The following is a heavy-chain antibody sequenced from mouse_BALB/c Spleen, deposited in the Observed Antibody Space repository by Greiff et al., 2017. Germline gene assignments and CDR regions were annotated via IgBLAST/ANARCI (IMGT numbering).Heavy chain of an antibody. J-gene: IGHJ3*01. Sequence: QVQLKESGPELVKPGASVKISCKASGYTFTDYYINWVKQKPGQGLEWIGWIYPGSGNTKYNEKFKGKATLTVDTSSSTAYMQLSSLTSEDTAVYFCARYDYDGFAYWGQGTLVTVSA. CDR2: IYPGSGNT. CDR3: ARYDYDGFAY. CDR1: GYTFTDYY. V-gene: IGHV1-84*02. D-gene: IGHD2-4*01.